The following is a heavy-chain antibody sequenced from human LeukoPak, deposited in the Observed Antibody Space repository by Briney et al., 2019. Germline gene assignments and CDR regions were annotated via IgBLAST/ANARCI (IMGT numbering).Heavy chain of an antibody. J-gene: IGHJ4*02. D-gene: IGHD2-15*01. CDR3: AREGLRVVDLNY. CDR2: INNDGSWT. Sequence: GGSLRLSCAASGFTFSNYWMHWVRQAPGKGLVWVSRINNDGSWTTYADSVKGRFTVSRDNAKNTLYLQMNSLRAEDAAVYYCAREGLRVVDLNYWGQGTLVTVSS. CDR1: GFTFSNYW. V-gene: IGHV3-74*01.